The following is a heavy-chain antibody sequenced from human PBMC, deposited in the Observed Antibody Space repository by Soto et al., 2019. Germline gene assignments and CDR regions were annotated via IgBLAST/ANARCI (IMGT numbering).Heavy chain of an antibody. D-gene: IGHD4-17*01. J-gene: IGHJ4*02. V-gene: IGHV3-7*05. Sequence: EVQLVESGGGWVQPGWSLRLSCAASGFTCSSYWMSWVRQSQGKGLEWVANIQPDGNEKYYLDSVKSRFTISRDTAKNSLYLQMKSLSDEDMDVYYCARYLDYVEDYWGQGTLVTVSS. CDR2: IQPDGNEK. CDR1: GFTCSSYW. CDR3: ARYLDYVEDY.